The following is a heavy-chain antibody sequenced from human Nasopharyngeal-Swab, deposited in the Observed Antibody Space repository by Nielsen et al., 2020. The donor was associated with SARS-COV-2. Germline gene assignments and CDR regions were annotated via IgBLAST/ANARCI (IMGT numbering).Heavy chain of an antibody. V-gene: IGHV4-61*02. CDR3: ARGGGDYYDSSGYYK. CDR1: GGSISSGSYY. D-gene: IGHD3-22*01. J-gene: IGHJ4*02. CDR2: IYTSGST. Sequence: SDILSLTCTVSGGSISSGSYYWSWIRQPAGKGLEWIGRIYTSGSTNYNPSLNSRVTISVDTSKNQFSLKLSSVTAADTAVYYCARGGGDYYDSSGYYKWGQGTLVTVSS.